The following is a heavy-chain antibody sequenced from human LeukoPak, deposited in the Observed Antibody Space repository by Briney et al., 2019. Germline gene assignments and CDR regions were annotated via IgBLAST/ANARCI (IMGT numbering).Heavy chain of an antibody. CDR3: ARGGSGYSYGYPNYYYYGMDV. Sequence: SETLSLTCAVYGGSFSGYYWSWIRQPPGKGLEWIGEINHSGSTNYNPSFKSRVTISVDTSKNQFSLKLSSVTAADTAVYYCARGGSGYSYGYPNYYYYGMDVWGQGTTVTVSS. D-gene: IGHD5-18*01. V-gene: IGHV4-34*01. J-gene: IGHJ6*02. CDR2: INHSGST. CDR1: GGSFSGYY.